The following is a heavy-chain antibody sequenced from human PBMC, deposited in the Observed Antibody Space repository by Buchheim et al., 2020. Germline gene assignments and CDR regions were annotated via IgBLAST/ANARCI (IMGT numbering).Heavy chain of an antibody. V-gene: IGHV5-10-1*03. D-gene: IGHD3-3*01. CDR3: ARLRAGSIFGVVIGERSLDY. J-gene: IGHJ4*02. Sequence: EVQLVQSGAEVKKPGESLRISCKGSGYSFTSYWISWVRQMPGKGLEWMGRIDPSDSYTNYSPSFQGHVTISADKSISTPYPQWSSLKASDTAMYYCARLRAGSIFGVVIGERSLDYWGQGTL. CDR1: GYSFTSYW. CDR2: IDPSDSYT.